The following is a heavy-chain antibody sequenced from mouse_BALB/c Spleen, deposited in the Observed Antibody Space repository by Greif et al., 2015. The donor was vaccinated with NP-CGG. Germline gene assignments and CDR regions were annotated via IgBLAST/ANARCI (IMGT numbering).Heavy chain of an antibody. Sequence: QVQLQQSGPGLVQPSQSLSITCTVSGFSLTSYGVHWVRQSPGKGLEWLGVIWSGGSTDYNAAFISRLSISKDNSKSQVFFKMNSLQADYTAIYYCARNLLYYGYWYFDVWGAGTTVTVSS. CDR1: GFSLTSYG. V-gene: IGHV2-4-1*01. J-gene: IGHJ1*01. D-gene: IGHD1-1*01. CDR3: ARNLLYYGYWYFDV. CDR2: IWSGGST.